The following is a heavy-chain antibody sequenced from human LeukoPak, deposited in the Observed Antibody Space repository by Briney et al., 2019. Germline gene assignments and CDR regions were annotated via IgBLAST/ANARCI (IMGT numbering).Heavy chain of an antibody. CDR3: AKDTLADYGDYPFDY. D-gene: IGHD4-17*01. CDR1: GFTFSSYG. V-gene: IGHV3-30*18. J-gene: IGHJ4*02. Sequence: GGSLRLSCAASGFTFSSYGMHWVRQAPGKGLEWVAVISYDGSNKYYADSVKGRFTISRDNSKNTLYLQMNSLRAEDTAVYYCAKDTLADYGDYPFDYWGQGTLVTVSS. CDR2: ISYDGSNK.